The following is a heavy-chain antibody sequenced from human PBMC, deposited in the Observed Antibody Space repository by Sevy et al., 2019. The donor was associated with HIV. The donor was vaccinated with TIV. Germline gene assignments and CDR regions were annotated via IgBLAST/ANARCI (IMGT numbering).Heavy chain of an antibody. Sequence: ASVKVSCKAFGYTLSNYAFSWVRQAPGQGLEWMGWISDYNGHTNDGQNFQDRVTMTTDISTSTAYMELRSLRSDDTAVYYCARLFSGYMDVWGKGTTVTVSS. J-gene: IGHJ6*03. V-gene: IGHV1-18*01. CDR3: ARLFSGYMDV. CDR2: ISDYNGHT. CDR1: GYTLSNYA. D-gene: IGHD3-10*01.